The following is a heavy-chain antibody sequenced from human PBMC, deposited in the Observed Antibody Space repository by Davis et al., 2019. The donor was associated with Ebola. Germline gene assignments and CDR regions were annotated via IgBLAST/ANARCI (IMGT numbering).Heavy chain of an antibody. V-gene: IGHV3-11*06. CDR2: ISSSSSYT. D-gene: IGHD3-10*01. CDR1: GFTFSDYY. CDR3: ARVGAAWPPYYGMDV. J-gene: IGHJ6*02. Sequence: GESLKISCAASGFTFSDYYMSWIRQAPGKGLEWVSYISSSSSYTNYADSVKGRFTISRDNAKNSLYLQMNSLRAEDTAVYYCARVGAAWPPYYGMDVWGQGTTVTVSS.